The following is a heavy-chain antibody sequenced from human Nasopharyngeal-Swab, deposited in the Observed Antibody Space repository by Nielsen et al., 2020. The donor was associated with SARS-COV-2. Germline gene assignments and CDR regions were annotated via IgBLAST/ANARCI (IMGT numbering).Heavy chain of an antibody. Sequence: GGALRLSCEASGFTFNNYNFNWVRQAPGKGLEWVSSISSSSSYIYYADSVKGRFTISRDNAKNSLYLQMSSLRAEDTAVYYCARDGLDYDFWSASFMDVWGQGTTVTVSS. V-gene: IGHV3-21*01. D-gene: IGHD3-3*01. CDR1: GFTFNNYN. J-gene: IGHJ6*02. CDR3: ARDGLDYDFWSASFMDV. CDR2: ISSSSSYI.